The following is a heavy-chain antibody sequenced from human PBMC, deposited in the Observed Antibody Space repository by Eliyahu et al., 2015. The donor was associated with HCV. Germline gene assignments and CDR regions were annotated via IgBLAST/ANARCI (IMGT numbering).Heavy chain of an antibody. CDR3: TSGRGVNS. D-gene: IGHD3-10*01. CDR1: GFTFSNAW. CDR2: IKSKTDGGTA. J-gene: IGHJ5*02. Sequence: EVQLVESGGGLVKPGGSLRLSXAASGFTFSNAWMNWVRQAPGKGLEWVGRIKSKTDGGTADYAAPVKGRFTISRDDSKNTVYVQMNGLKSEDTAVYYCTSGRGVNSWGPGTLVTVSS. V-gene: IGHV3-15*07.